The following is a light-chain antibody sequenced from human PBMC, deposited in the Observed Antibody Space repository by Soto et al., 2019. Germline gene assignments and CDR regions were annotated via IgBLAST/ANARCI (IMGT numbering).Light chain of an antibody. CDR3: QQYNSSPWT. CDR2: GAS. CDR1: QNIDRW. V-gene: IGKV1-5*03. J-gene: IGKJ1*01. Sequence: DIQMTQSPSTLSASVGDRVTITCRASQNIDRWLAWYQQKPGKAPNLLIYGASNLESGVPSRFSGSGSGTEFTLTISSLRPDDFATYYCQQYNSSPWTFGQGTKVEIK.